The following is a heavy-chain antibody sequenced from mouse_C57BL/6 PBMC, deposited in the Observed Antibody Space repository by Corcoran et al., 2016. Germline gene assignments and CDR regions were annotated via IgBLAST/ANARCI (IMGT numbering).Heavy chain of an antibody. Sequence: QIQLVQSGPELKKPGETVKISCKASGYTFTTYGMSWVKQAPGKGLKWMGWINTYSGVPTYADDFKGRFAFSLETSASSAYLQINNLKNEDTATYLCARSGNYYGSSYNYWGQGTTLTVSS. V-gene: IGHV9-3*01. CDR2: INTYSGVP. J-gene: IGHJ2*01. CDR3: ARSGNYYGSSYNY. CDR1: GYTFTTYG. D-gene: IGHD1-1*01.